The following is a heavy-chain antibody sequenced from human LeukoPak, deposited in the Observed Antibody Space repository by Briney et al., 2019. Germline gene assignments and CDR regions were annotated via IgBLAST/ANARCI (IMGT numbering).Heavy chain of an antibody. D-gene: IGHD3-10*01. CDR3: ARGGRFGPRSWFDP. CDR2: INHSGST. V-gene: IGHV4-34*01. J-gene: IGHJ5*02. Sequence: SETLSVTCAVYGGSFSGYYWRWVRQPPGKGLEWIGDINHSGSTNYNPSLKSRVTISVDTSKNQFSLKLSSVTAADTAVYYCARGGRFGPRSWFDPWGQGTLVTVSS. CDR1: GGSFSGYY.